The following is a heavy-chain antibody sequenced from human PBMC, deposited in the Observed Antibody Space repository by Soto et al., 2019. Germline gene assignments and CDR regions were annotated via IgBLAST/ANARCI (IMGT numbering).Heavy chain of an antibody. Sequence: LLVESGGGFVQPGGSLRLSCVASGFTFSHAWMDWVRQAPGKGLEWVGRIKSISDGETTNYAASVAGRFTISRDASKITLFLHVNSLKTEDTGVYYCTRRIAVAGTYYFDYWGQGTLVTVSS. CDR3: TRRIAVAGTYYFDY. J-gene: IGHJ4*02. CDR1: GFTFSHAW. D-gene: IGHD6-19*01. V-gene: IGHV3-15*07. CDR2: IKSISDGETT.